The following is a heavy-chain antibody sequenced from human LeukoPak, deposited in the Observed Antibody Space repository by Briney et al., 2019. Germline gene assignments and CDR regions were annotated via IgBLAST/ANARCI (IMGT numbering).Heavy chain of an antibody. J-gene: IGHJ1*01. CDR3: ARHQYSGGLDYFQH. CDR1: GGSISSYY. V-gene: IGHV4-4*07. Sequence: SETLSLTCTVSGGSISSYYWSWIRQPAGKGLEWIGRIYTSGSTNYNPSLKSRVTMSVDTSKNQFSLNLSSVTAADTAVYYCARHQYSGGLDYFQHWGQGTLVTVSS. D-gene: IGHD1-26*01. CDR2: IYTSGST.